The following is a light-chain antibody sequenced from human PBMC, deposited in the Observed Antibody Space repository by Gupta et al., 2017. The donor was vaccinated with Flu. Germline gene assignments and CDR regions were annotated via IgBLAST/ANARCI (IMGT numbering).Light chain of an antibody. CDR3: SSYTSSSTYV. V-gene: IGLV2-14*01. CDR2: EVS. CDR1: SSDVGGYNY. Sequence: QSALTQHAPVSGSPGQSITISCAGTSSDVGGYNYVSWYQQHPGKAPKLMMYEVSNRPSGVSNRFSGSKSGNTASLTISGLQAEDEADYYCSSYTSSSTYVFGTGTKVTVL. J-gene: IGLJ1*01.